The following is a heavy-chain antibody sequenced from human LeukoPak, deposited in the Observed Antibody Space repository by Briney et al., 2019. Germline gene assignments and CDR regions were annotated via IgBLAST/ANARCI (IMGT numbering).Heavy chain of an antibody. CDR2: IIPTFGTA. CDR3: ARESPGMVRGVNYYFDY. D-gene: IGHD3-10*01. J-gene: IGHJ4*02. Sequence: SVKVSCKASGGTFSSYAISWVRQAPGQGLEWMGRIIPTFGTANYAQKFQGRVTITTDESTSTAYMELSSLRSEDTAVYYCARESPGMVRGVNYYFDYWGQGTLVTVSS. V-gene: IGHV1-69*05. CDR1: GGTFSSYA.